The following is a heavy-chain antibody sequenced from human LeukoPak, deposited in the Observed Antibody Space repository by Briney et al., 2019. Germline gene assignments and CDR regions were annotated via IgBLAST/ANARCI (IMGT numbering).Heavy chain of an antibody. Sequence: PGGSLRLSCAASGFIFTDYYMSWIRQAPGKGLEWVSYISGSRSTTYYADSVKGRFTISRDNVKNSLFLQRDSLRAEDTALYFCARVYYNSLGYAFDVWGQGTMVSVTS. CDR2: ISGSRSTT. CDR3: ARVYYNSLGYAFDV. D-gene: IGHD3-22*01. J-gene: IGHJ3*01. V-gene: IGHV3-11*04. CDR1: GFIFTDYY.